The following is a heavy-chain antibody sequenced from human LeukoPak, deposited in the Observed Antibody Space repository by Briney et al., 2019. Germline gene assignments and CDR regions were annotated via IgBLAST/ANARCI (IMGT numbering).Heavy chain of an antibody. CDR1: GFTFSSYS. CDR2: ISSSSSYI. Sequence: GGSLRLSCAASGFTFSSYSMNWVRQAPGKGLGWVSSISSSSSYIYYADSVKGRFTISRDNAKNSLYLQMNSLRAEDTAVYYCARDRTVNFWSGFSAFDIWGQGTMVTVSS. J-gene: IGHJ3*02. CDR3: ARDRTVNFWSGFSAFDI. V-gene: IGHV3-21*01. D-gene: IGHD3-3*01.